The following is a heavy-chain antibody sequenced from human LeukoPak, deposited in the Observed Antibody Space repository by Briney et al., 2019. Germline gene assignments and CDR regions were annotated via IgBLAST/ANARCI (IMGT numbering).Heavy chain of an antibody. CDR1: GGSFSSYY. Sequence: PSETLSLTCTVSGGSFSSYYWNWIRQPPGKGLEWIGYIYYSGTTNYNPSLKSRVTISVDTSKNQFSLKLSSVTAADTAVYYCARHRLGYSSGWYSDFDYWGQGTLVTVSS. CDR3: ARHRLGYSSGWYSDFDY. CDR2: IYYSGTT. V-gene: IGHV4-59*08. J-gene: IGHJ4*02. D-gene: IGHD6-19*01.